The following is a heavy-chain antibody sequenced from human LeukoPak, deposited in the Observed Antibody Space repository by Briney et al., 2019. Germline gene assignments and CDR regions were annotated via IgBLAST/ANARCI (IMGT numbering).Heavy chain of an antibody. V-gene: IGHV4-31*03. CDR3: ARGVGWVKSYYYGMDV. J-gene: IGHJ6*02. D-gene: IGHD3-16*01. Sequence: SQTLSLTCTVSGGSISSGGYYWSWIRQHPGKGLEWIGYIYYSGSTYYNPSLKSRVTISVDTSKNQFSLKLSSVTAADTAVYYCARGVGWVKSYYYGMDVWGQGTTVTVSS. CDR1: GGSISSGGYY. CDR2: IYYSGST.